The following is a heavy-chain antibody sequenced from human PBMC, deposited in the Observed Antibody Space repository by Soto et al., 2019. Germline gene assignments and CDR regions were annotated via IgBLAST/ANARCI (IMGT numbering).Heavy chain of an antibody. J-gene: IGHJ6*02. CDR3: ARDSRLVQIPSSNRYYYPGMDV. CDR1: RDTFTSYY. V-gene: IGHV1-46*01. D-gene: IGHD2-2*01. CDR2: INPHGGST. Sequence: ASVKVSCKAPRDTFTSYYINWVRQAPGQGLEWIGVINPHGGSTVYAQKFQGRVTMTRDTSASTVYMELSSLRSEDTAVYWCARDSRLVQIPSSNRYYYPGMDVWGQGTPVTVSS.